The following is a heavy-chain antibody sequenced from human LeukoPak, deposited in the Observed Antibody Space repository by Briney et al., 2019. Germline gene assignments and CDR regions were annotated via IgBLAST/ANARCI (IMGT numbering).Heavy chain of an antibody. CDR2: INPNSGGT. D-gene: IGHD1-26*01. V-gene: IGHV1-2*04. Sequence: ASVKVSCTASGYTFTGYYMHWVRQAPGQGLEWMGWINPNSGGTNYAQKFQGWVTMTRDTSISTAYMELSRLRSDDTAVYYCARERTGSYLYYYYYGMDVWGQGTTVTVSS. J-gene: IGHJ6*02. CDR1: GYTFTGYY. CDR3: ARERTGSYLYYYYYGMDV.